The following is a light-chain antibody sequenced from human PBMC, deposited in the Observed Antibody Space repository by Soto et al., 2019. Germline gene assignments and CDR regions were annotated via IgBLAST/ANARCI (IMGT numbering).Light chain of an antibody. V-gene: IGKV2-28*01. Sequence: DIVMTQSPLSLPVTPGEPASISCRSSQSLLYSNGYNSLDWYLQKPGQSPQLLICLGSSRASGVPARFGASGSGTDFTLEISRVEAEDVGVYYCMQALHTPLTFGQGTRLEIK. CDR2: LGS. CDR1: QSLLYSNGYNS. CDR3: MQALHTPLT. J-gene: IGKJ5*01.